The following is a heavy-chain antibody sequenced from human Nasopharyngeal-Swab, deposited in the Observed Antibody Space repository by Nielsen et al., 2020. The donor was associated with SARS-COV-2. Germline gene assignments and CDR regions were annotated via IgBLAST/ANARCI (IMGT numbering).Heavy chain of an antibody. CDR2: IFSNDEK. Sequence: SGPTLVKPTETLTLTCTVSGFSLSNARMGVSWIRQPPGKALEWLAHIFSNDEKSYSTSLKSRLTISKDTSKSQVVLTTTNMDPVDTATYYCARSYCSGGSCLLDYWGQGTLVTVSS. D-gene: IGHD2-15*01. CDR1: GFSLSNARMG. J-gene: IGHJ4*02. V-gene: IGHV2-26*01. CDR3: ARSYCSGGSCLLDY.